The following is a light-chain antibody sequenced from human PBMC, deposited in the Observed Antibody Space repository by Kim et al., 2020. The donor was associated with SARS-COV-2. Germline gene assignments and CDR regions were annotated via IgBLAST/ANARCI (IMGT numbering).Light chain of an antibody. CDR1: QSVSSSY. J-gene: IGKJ1*01. Sequence: SVERAALACRAGQSVSSSYLAWYQQKPGQAPRLLIYGASSRATGIPERFSGSGSGTDFTLTISRLEPEDVAVYYCQQYGSSPLTFGQGTKVDIK. CDR2: GAS. CDR3: QQYGSSPLT. V-gene: IGKV3-20*01.